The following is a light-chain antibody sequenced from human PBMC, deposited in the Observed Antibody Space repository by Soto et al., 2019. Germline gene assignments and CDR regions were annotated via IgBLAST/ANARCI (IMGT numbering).Light chain of an antibody. V-gene: IGLV1-51*01. CDR2: DNS. J-gene: IGLJ2*01. Sequence: QSVLTQPPSVSAAPGQKVTISCSGSSSNIGNNYVSWYQQLPGTAPKLLIYDNSKRPSGIPDRFSGSQSGTSATLGITGLQTGDEADYYCGTWDSSLSAGVFGGGTKVTVL. CDR1: SSNIGNNY. CDR3: GTWDSSLSAGV.